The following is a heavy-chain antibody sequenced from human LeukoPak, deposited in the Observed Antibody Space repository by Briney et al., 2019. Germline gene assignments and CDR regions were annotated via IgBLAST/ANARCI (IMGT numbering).Heavy chain of an antibody. D-gene: IGHD6-13*01. CDR1: GGSISSGSYY. CDR3: ARSRAVAGRYYFDY. J-gene: IGHJ4*02. Sequence: SETLSLTCTVSGGSISSGSYYWSWIRQPAGKGLEWIGRIYTSGSTNYNPSLKSRVTISVDTSKNQFSLKLSSVTAADTAVYYCARSRAVAGRYYFDYWGQGTLVTVSS. V-gene: IGHV4-61*02. CDR2: IYTSGST.